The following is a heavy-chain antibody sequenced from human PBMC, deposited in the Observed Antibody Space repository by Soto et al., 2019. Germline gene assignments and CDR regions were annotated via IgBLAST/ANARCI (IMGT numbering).Heavy chain of an antibody. CDR3: ARSLGYSSSDWFDS. V-gene: IGHV1-18*01. J-gene: IGHJ5*01. CDR1: GYTFTSYG. D-gene: IGHD6-6*01. CDR2: ISTYNGNT. Sequence: QVQLVQSGAEVKKPGASVKVSCKASGYTFTSYGITWVRQAPGQGLEWMGWISTYNGNTNYEQKLQGRVTMTTDTSTSTAYMELRSRRSDDTAVYYCARSLGYSSSDWFDSWGQGTLVTVSS.